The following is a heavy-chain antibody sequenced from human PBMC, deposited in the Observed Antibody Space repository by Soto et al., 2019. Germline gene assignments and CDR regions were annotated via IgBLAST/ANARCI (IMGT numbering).Heavy chain of an antibody. J-gene: IGHJ6*02. CDR2: ISAYNGNT. D-gene: IGHD3-9*01. V-gene: IGHV1-18*01. Sequence: QVQLVQSGAEVKKPGASVKVSCKASGYTFTSYGISWVRQAPGQGLEWMGWISAYNGNTNYAQKLQGRVTMTTDTSTSTAYMELRSLRFDDTAVYYCARTSNSAVLRYFDWPKGYYGMDVWGQGTTVTVSS. CDR3: ARTSNSAVLRYFDWPKGYYGMDV. CDR1: GYTFTSYG.